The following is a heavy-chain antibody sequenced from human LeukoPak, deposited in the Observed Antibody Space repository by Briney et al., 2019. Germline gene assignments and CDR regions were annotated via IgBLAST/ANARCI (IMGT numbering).Heavy chain of an antibody. CDR2: INPNSGGT. CDR1: GYTFTGYY. V-gene: IGHV1-2*02. D-gene: IGHD3-22*01. CDR3: ARDQDSSGYYLDY. J-gene: IGHJ4*02. Sequence: ASVKVSCKASGYTFTGYYMHWVRQAPGQGLEWMGWINPNSGGTSYAQKFQGRVTMTRDTSISTAYMELSRLRSDDTAVYYCARDQDSSGYYLDYWGQGTLVTVSS.